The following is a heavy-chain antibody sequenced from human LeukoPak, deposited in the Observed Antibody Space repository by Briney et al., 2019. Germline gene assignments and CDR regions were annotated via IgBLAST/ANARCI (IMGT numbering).Heavy chain of an antibody. Sequence: GGSLRLSCAASGFTLSRYEMNWVRQAPGKGLEWVSYISSSGGTIYYADSVKGRFTISRDNAKNSLYLQMNILRAEDTALYYCASRSLAGAFIFDLWGQGTLVTVSS. D-gene: IGHD1-26*01. CDR1: GFTLSRYE. CDR2: ISSSGGTI. J-gene: IGHJ4*02. CDR3: ASRSLAGAFIFDL. V-gene: IGHV3-48*03.